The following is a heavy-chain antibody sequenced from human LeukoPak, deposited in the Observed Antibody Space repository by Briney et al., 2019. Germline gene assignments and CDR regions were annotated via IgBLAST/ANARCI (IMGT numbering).Heavy chain of an antibody. CDR1: GFTFDDYG. V-gene: IGHV3-20*04. Sequence: GGSLRLSCAASGFTFDDYGMSWVRQAPGKGMEWVSGINWNGGRKVNADSVKGRFTISRDNAKNSLYMQMNRQRGEDTAVYYCARDRGSVKGLYCSSTSCHRHTDVWGKGTTVTVSS. CDR3: ARDRGSVKGLYCSSTSCHRHTDV. CDR2: INWNGGRK. J-gene: IGHJ6*03. D-gene: IGHD2-2*01.